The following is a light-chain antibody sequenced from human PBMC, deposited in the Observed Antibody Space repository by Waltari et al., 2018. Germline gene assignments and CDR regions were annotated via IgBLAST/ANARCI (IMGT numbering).Light chain of an antibody. CDR1: SSNIGSKS. J-gene: IGLJ2*01. CDR3: ATWDDSLNGL. V-gene: IGLV1-44*01. CDR2: SNN. Sequence: SVLTHPPSVSGTPGQRVSISCSGSSSNIGSKSVNWYQQVPGTAPKLLIYSNNQRPSGVPDRFSGSKSGTSASLAISGLQSEDEADYYCATWDDSLNGLFGGGTKLTVL.